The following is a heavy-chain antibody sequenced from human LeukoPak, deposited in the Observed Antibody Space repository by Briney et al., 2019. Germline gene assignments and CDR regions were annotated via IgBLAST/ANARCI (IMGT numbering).Heavy chain of an antibody. CDR3: ARGRLAYCGGDCYYT. CDR2: MNPNSGNT. D-gene: IGHD2-21*02. Sequence: WASVKVSCKASGYTFTSYDINWVRQATGQGLEWMGWMNPNSGNTGYAQKFQGRVTMTRNTSISTAYMELSSLRSEDTAVYYCARGRLAYCGGDCYYTWGQGTLVTVSS. CDR1: GYTFTSYD. J-gene: IGHJ4*02. V-gene: IGHV1-8*01.